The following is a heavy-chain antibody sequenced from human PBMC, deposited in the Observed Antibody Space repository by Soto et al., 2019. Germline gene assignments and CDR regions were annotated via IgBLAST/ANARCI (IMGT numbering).Heavy chain of an antibody. D-gene: IGHD3-10*01. CDR2: VYDSGST. V-gene: IGHV4-59*01. CDR3: ARGVAITIIRGVVIPYYFDY. CDR1: GGSISSNY. J-gene: IGHJ4*02. Sequence: SETLSLTCTVSGGSISSNYWSWIRQPPGEGLEWIGYVYDSGSTNYNPSLKSRVTISVDTSKNQFSLKLNSVTATDTAVYYCARGVAITIIRGVVIPYYFDYWGQGTLVTVSS.